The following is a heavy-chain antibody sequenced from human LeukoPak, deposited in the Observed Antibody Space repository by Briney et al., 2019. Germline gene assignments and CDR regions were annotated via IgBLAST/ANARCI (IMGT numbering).Heavy chain of an antibody. CDR3: AKRGGSYIGYFDY. J-gene: IGHJ4*02. V-gene: IGHV3-53*05. D-gene: IGHD1-26*01. CDR1: GFTVSSNY. Sequence: QPGGSPRLSCAASGFTVSSNYMSWVRQAPGKGLEWVSVIYSGGSTYYADSVKGRFTVSRDNSKNTLYLQMNSLRPEDTAVYYCAKRGGSYIGYFDYWGQGTLVTVSS. CDR2: IYSGGST.